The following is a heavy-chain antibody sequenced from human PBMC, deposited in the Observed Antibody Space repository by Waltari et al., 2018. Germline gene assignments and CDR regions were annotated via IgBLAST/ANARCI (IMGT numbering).Heavy chain of an antibody. CDR2: VLSTGKT. CDR3: ARDRGRGLYLDA. J-gene: IGHJ5*02. CDR1: GDSVPSPNW. D-gene: IGHD2-15*01. V-gene: IGHV4-4*02. Sequence: QFQLQESGPGLVKPSATLSLSCAVSGDSVPSPNWWSWVRQSPQRGLEWIGQVLSTGKTNYSPSFASRVTMSLDASNNQFSLKVTSATAADTAVYYCARDRGRGLYLDAWGPGTLVTVSP.